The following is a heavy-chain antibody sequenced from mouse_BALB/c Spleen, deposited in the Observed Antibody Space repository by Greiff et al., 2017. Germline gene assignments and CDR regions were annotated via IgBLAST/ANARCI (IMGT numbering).Heavy chain of an antibody. CDR3: TRLGNYYGNYAMDY. V-gene: IGHV1-15*01. J-gene: IGHJ4*01. Sequence: VQLQQSGAELVRPGASVTLSCKASGYTFTDYEMHWVKQTPVHGLEWIGAIDPETGGTAYNQKFKGKATLTADKSSSTAYMELRSLTSEDSAVYYCTRLGNYYGNYAMDYWGQGTSVTVSS. D-gene: IGHD2-1*01. CDR2: IDPETGGT. CDR1: GYTFTDYE.